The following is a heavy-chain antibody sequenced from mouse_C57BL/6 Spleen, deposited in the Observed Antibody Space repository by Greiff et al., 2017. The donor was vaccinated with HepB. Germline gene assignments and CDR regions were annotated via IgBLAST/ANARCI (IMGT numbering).Heavy chain of an antibody. CDR1: GFTFSDAW. Sequence: EVKLVESGGGLVQPGGSMKLSCAASGFTFSDAWMDWVRQSPEKGLEWVAEIRNKANNHATYYAESVKGRFTISRDDSKSSVYLQMNSLRAEDTGIYYLTIPYDYDGFDYWGQGTTLTVSS. D-gene: IGHD2-4*01. CDR2: IRNKANNHAT. J-gene: IGHJ2*01. CDR3: TIPYDYDGFDY. V-gene: IGHV6-6*01.